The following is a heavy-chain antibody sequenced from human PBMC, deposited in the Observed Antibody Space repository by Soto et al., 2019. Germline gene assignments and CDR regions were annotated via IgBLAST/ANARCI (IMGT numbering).Heavy chain of an antibody. V-gene: IGHV2-5*02. CDR1: GFSLNTSGVG. Sequence: SGPTLVNPTQTLTLTCTFSGFSLNTSGVGVGWIRQPPGKALEWLALIYWDDDTRSSPSLKSRVTIAKDTSKNQVVLTLTNADPLSTATYSGAPPGGFTFCGLFYYLGVWGKWGRGHRPL. J-gene: IGHJ6*04. D-gene: IGHD3-16*01. CDR3: APPGGFTFCGLFYYLGV. CDR2: IYWDDDT.